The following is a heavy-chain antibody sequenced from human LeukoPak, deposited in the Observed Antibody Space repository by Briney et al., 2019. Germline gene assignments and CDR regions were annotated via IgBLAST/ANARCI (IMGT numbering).Heavy chain of an antibody. V-gene: IGHV1-2*02. Sequence: ASVKVSCKASGYTFTGYYMHWVRQAPGQGLEWMGWINPNSGGTNYAQKFQGRVTMTRDTSISTAYMEMSRLTSDDTAVYYCARGAVRVVGYFEYWGQGTLVTVSS. D-gene: IGHD1-26*01. CDR2: INPNSGGT. CDR3: ARGAVRVVGYFEY. J-gene: IGHJ4*02. CDR1: GYTFTGYY.